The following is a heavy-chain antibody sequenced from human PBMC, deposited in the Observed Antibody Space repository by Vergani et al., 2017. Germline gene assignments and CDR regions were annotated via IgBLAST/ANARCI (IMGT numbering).Heavy chain of an antibody. D-gene: IGHD3-9*01. J-gene: IGHJ3*02. CDR2: ISSSSSYT. V-gene: IGHV3-11*05. CDR1: GFTFSDYY. CDR3: ARVGYDILTGDKGLGAFDI. Sequence: QVQLVESGGGLVKPGGSLRLSCAASGFTFSDYYMSWIRQAPGKGLEWVSYISSSSSYTNYADSVKGRFTIARDNAKDSLYLQMNSLRAEDTAVYYCARVGYDILTGDKGLGAFDIWGQGTMVTVSS.